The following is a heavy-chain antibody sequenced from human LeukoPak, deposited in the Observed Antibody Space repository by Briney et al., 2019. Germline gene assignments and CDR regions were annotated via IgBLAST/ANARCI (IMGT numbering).Heavy chain of an antibody. D-gene: IGHD4-17*01. CDR1: GFTFSSYS. Sequence: GGSLRLSCAASGFTFSSYSMNWVRQAPGKGLEWVSAISGSGGSTYYADSVKGRFTISRDNSKNTLYLQMNSLRAEDTAVYYCAKVVSTVTKGHFDYWGQGTLVTVSS. CDR3: AKVVSTVTKGHFDY. CDR2: ISGSGGST. J-gene: IGHJ4*02. V-gene: IGHV3-23*01.